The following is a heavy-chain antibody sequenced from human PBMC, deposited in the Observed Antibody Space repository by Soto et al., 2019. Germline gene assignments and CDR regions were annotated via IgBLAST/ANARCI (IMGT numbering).Heavy chain of an antibody. V-gene: IGHV3-48*02. CDR3: ARLPRLDY. CDR1: GFTFSSFS. Sequence: GGSLRLSCAASGFTFSSFSMNWVRQAPVEGLEWVSYISSSSSTIFYADSVKGRFTISRDNAKNSLYLQMNSLRDEDTAVYYCARLPRLDYWGQGTLVTVSS. CDR2: ISSSSSTI. J-gene: IGHJ4*02.